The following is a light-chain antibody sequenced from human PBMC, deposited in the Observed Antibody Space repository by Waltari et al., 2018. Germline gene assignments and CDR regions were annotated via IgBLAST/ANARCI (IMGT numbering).Light chain of an antibody. V-gene: IGKV3-20*01. Sequence: IVLTQYPDTLPLSQGPKSTVTCRSSQTLKNNFLVSYQQKPGQTPRLLIHGASCRATSFPDRFSGSGSGTNFTLTISRLEPEDVAVYYCQQYDGSILTFGGGTKVEI. CDR1: QTLKNNF. J-gene: IGKJ4*01. CDR2: GAS. CDR3: QQYDGSILT.